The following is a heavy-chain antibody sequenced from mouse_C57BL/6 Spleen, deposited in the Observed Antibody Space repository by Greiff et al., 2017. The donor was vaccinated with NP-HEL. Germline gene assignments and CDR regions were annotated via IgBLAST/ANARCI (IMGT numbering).Heavy chain of an antibody. J-gene: IGHJ2*01. CDR3: ARSDYYGGY. Sequence: EVQLQQSGPELVKPGASVKISCKASGYTFTDYYMNWVKQSHGKSLEWIGDINPNNGGTSYNQKFKGKATLTVDKSSSTAYMELRSLTSEDSAVYYCARSDYYGGYWGQGTTLTVSS. D-gene: IGHD1-1*01. CDR1: GYTFTDYY. CDR2: INPNNGGT. V-gene: IGHV1-26*01.